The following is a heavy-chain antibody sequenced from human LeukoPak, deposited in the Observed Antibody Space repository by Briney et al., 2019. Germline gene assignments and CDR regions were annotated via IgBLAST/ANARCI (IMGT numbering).Heavy chain of an antibody. D-gene: IGHD4-23*01. V-gene: IGHV3-9*01. CDR2: IFGNRKRV. Sequence: GKSLRLSCKAYGPYIQDYAMHWVRQAPGKGLEWVSGIFGNRKRVDYADSVKGRFTVSRDNAKNSLYLQMNNLRLEDTALCYCIKETSAGGLDYWGQGTLVTVSS. CDR1: GPYIQDYA. CDR3: IKETSAGGLDY. J-gene: IGHJ4*02.